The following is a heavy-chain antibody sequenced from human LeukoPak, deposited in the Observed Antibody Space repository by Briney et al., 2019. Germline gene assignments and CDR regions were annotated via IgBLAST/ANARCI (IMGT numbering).Heavy chain of an antibody. J-gene: IGHJ4*02. CDR2: VSTSSSYI. CDR3: ATYRQVLLPFES. V-gene: IGHV3-21*04. Sequence: PGGSLRLSCAASGFTFNSYSMKWVRQAPGKGLEWVSSVSTSSSYIYYADSVKGRFTISRDNAKNSLYLQMNSLRAEDTAIYYCATYRQVLLPFESWGQGTLVTVSS. D-gene: IGHD2-8*02. CDR1: GFTFNSYS.